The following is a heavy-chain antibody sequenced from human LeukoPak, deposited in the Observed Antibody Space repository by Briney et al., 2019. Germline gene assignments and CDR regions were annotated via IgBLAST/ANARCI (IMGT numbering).Heavy chain of an antibody. D-gene: IGHD3-22*01. CDR1: GGSFSGFY. CDR2: INDSGST. J-gene: IGHJ4*02. Sequence: SSETLSLTCAVFGGSFSGFYWSWIRQPPGKGLEWIGEINDSGSTNYNPSLKSRVTISVDTSKNQFSLKLSSVTAADTAVYYCARGFTMIVVVTYFDYWGQGTLVTVSS. CDR3: ARGFTMIVVVTYFDY. V-gene: IGHV4-34*01.